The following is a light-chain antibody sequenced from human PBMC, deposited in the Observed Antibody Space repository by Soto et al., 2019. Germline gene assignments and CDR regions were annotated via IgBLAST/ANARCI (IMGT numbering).Light chain of an antibody. CDR1: SSDIGNYDF. CDR2: EVS. Sequence: ALTQPASVSGSPGQSITISCTGTSSDIGNYDFVSWYQQVPGTAPKAMIYEVSSRPSGVSNRFSGSKSGNTASLTISGLQAEDEAYYYCSSYTTSTSFILFGGGTQLTVL. CDR3: SSYTTSTSFIL. V-gene: IGLV2-14*01. J-gene: IGLJ2*01.